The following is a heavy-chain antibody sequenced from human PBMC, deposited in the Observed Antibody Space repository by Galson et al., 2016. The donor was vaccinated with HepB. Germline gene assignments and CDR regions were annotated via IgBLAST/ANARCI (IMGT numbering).Heavy chain of an antibody. D-gene: IGHD6-19*01. CDR2: INTNTGNP. CDR3: LRDIGVATKGY. Sequence: SVKVSCKASGYTFSMYTMNWVRQAPGRGLEWMGWINTNTGNPTYAQGFTGRYVFSLDTSVSTAYLQITSLKADDTAVYFCLRDIGVATKGYWGQGTRVTVSS. CDR1: GYTFSMYT. J-gene: IGHJ4*02. V-gene: IGHV7-4-1*02.